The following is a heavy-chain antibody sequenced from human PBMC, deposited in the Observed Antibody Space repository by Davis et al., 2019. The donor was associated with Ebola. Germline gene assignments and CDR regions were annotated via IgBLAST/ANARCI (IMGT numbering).Heavy chain of an antibody. D-gene: IGHD1-26*01. V-gene: IGHV3-15*07. CDR3: TTCGTGYSNLRPDY. J-gene: IGHJ4*02. Sequence: GESLKISCAASGFTFSNAWMNWVRQAPGKGLEWVGRIKSNIDGGTTDYAAPVKGRFTISREDSKSTLYLQMNSLKIEDTAVYYCTTCGTGYSNLRPDYWGQGTLVTVSS. CDR1: GFTFSNAW. CDR2: IKSNIDGGTT.